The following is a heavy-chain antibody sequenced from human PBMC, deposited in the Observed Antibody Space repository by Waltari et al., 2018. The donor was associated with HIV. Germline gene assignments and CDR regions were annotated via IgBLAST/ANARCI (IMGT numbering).Heavy chain of an antibody. CDR3: ARQAYYYGSGSANWFDP. CDR1: GRSINSNSYY. CDR2: MFYSGRT. Sequence: QLQLQESGPGLVKPSETLSLICSISGRSINSNSYYWGWVRQPPGKGLEWIGSMFYSGRTYYNPTLTRAVTISVDASNNVFTVMLCTVTAADAALYYFARQAYYYGSGSANWFDPWGQGALVTVSS. J-gene: IGHJ5*02. D-gene: IGHD3-10*01. V-gene: IGHV4-39*01.